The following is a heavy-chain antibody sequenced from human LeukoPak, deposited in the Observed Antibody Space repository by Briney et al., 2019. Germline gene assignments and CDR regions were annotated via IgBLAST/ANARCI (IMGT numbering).Heavy chain of an antibody. V-gene: IGHV3-7*01. J-gene: IGHJ1*01. D-gene: IGHD2-15*01. CDR1: EFIFSNAW. CDR3: ARDRGCSGGSCTEYFQH. CDR2: IKQDGSEK. Sequence: PGGSLRLSCTASEFIFSNAWMSWVRQAPGKGLEWVANIKQDGSEKYYVDSVKGRFTISRDNAKNSLYLQMNSLRAEDTAVYYCARDRGCSGGSCTEYFQHWGQGTLVTASS.